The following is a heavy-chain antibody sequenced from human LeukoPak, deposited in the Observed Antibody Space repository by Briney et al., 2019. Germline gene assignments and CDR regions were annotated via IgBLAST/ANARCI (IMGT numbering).Heavy chain of an antibody. Sequence: SETLSLTCTVSGGSISSYYWSWIRQPPGKGLEWIGYIYYSGSTNYNPSLKSRVTISVDTSKNQFSLKLSSVTAADTAVYYCARGRGASPYYDFWSGYYSGLFDYWGQGTLVTVSS. J-gene: IGHJ4*02. CDR3: ARGRGASPYYDFWSGYYSGLFDY. CDR2: IYYSGST. V-gene: IGHV4-59*01. D-gene: IGHD3-3*01. CDR1: GGSISSYY.